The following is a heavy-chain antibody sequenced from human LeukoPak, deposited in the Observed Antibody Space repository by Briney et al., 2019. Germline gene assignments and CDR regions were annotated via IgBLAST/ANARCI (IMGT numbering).Heavy chain of an antibody. CDR1: GFTFSSYA. V-gene: IGHV3-23*01. CDR3: AKDHLSTMIVVVDAFDI. J-gene: IGHJ3*02. CDR2: ISGSGGST. Sequence: PGGSLRLSSAASGFTFSSYAMSWVRQAPGKGLEWVSAISGSGGSTYYADSVKGRFTISRDNSKNTLYLQMNSLRAEDTAVYYCAKDHLSTMIVVVDAFDIWGQGTMVTVSS. D-gene: IGHD3-22*01.